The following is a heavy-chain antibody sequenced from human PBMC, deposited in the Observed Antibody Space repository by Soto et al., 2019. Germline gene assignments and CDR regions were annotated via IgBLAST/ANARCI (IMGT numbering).Heavy chain of an antibody. CDR2: DHHTKDA. V-gene: IGHV4-4*02. CDR1: DKSLKQDIW. J-gene: IGHJ5*01. Sequence: SDTLSLTCVVSDKSLKQDIWWNWIHPPPGQGLEWIGEDHHTKDALYNPALRSRVSVSADLFNSNSCLEVHSLGAADTAVYYCARAEYWSLDSWGQGTPVTVSS. D-gene: IGHD1-1*01. CDR3: ARAEYWSLDS.